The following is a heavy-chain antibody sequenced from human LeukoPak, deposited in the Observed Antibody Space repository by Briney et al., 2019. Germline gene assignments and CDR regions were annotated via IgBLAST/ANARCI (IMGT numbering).Heavy chain of an antibody. J-gene: IGHJ4*02. D-gene: IGHD1-1*01. Sequence: PSETLSLTCAVSGYSISSGYYWGWIRQPPGKGLEWIGSIYHSGSTYYNPSLKSRVTISVDTSKNQFSLKLSSVTAADTAVYYCARATGQYRPYYFDYWGQGTLVTVSS. CDR1: GYSISSGYY. CDR3: ARATGQYRPYYFDY. CDR2: IYHSGST. V-gene: IGHV4-38-2*01.